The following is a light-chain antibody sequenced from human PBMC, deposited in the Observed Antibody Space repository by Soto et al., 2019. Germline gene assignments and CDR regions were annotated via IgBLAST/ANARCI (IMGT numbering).Light chain of an antibody. CDR2: AAS. J-gene: IGKJ4*01. CDR1: QSISSF. Sequence: DIQMTQSPSSLSASVGDRVTITCRASQSISSFLTWYQQKAGKAPKLLIYAASTLQSGVPSRFSGSGSGTDFTLTISSLQPEDFATYYCQQTNSFPLTFGGGTKVEIK. CDR3: QQTNSFPLT. V-gene: IGKV1-12*01.